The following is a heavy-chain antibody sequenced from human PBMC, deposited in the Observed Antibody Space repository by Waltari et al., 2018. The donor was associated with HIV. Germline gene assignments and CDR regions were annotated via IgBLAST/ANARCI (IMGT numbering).Heavy chain of an antibody. Sequence: RLEQWGHRRLKPSENLSPTCAISGVSFTGYPWSWVRQCPGKGLEWIVEINDASSTRYNPSLKSRVTISSDVAYQHLFLKMTSLTAADAGVYYCVTSDVFRQWGYGIDVWGPGTPVTVAA. J-gene: IGHJ6*01. D-gene: IGHD1-26*01. CDR2: INDASST. V-gene: IGHV4-34*02. CDR3: VTSDVFRQWGYGIDV. CDR1: GVSFTGYP.